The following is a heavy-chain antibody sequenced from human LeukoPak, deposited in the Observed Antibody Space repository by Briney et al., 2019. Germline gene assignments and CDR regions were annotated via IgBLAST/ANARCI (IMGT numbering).Heavy chain of an antibody. D-gene: IGHD3-22*01. CDR1: GYTFTSYG. Sequence: ASVKVSCKASGYTFTSYGISWVRQAPGQGLEWMGWISAYNGNTNYAQKLQGRVTMTTDTSTSTAYMELRSLRSDDTAVYYCARGALGYDSSGYYFDYWGQGALVTVSS. J-gene: IGHJ4*02. V-gene: IGHV1-18*01. CDR2: ISAYNGNT. CDR3: ARGALGYDSSGYYFDY.